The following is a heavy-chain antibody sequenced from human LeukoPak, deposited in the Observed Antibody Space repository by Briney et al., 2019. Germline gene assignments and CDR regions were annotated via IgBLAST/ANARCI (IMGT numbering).Heavy chain of an antibody. D-gene: IGHD6-19*01. Sequence: LSLTCAVYGGSFSGYYWSWIRQAPGKGLEWVAVISYDGSNKYYADSVKGRFTISRDNSKNTLYLQMNSLRAGDTAVYYCAKARSRYSSGWYSFDYWGQGTLVTVSS. V-gene: IGHV3-30*18. J-gene: IGHJ4*02. CDR1: GGSFSGYY. CDR2: ISYDGSNK. CDR3: AKARSRYSSGWYSFDY.